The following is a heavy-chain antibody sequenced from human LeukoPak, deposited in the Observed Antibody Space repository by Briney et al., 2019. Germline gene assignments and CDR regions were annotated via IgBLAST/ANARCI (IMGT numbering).Heavy chain of an antibody. V-gene: IGHV3-23*01. Sequence: GGSLRLSCAASGFTFSSYAMSWVRQAPGKGLEWASGINYSGGSTYYADSVKGRFTISRDNSKNTLYLQMNRLRAEDTAVFYCAKRPPRYSDSSGPLDYWGQGTLVTVYS. CDR2: INYSGGST. D-gene: IGHD3-22*01. J-gene: IGHJ4*02. CDR3: AKRPPRYSDSSGPLDY. CDR1: GFTFSSYA.